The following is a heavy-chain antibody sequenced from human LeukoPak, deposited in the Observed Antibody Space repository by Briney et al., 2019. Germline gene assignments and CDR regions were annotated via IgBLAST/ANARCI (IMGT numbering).Heavy chain of an antibody. Sequence: PSETLSLTCAVSGGSISSSNWWSWVRQPPGKGLEWIGEIYHSGSTNYNPSLKSRVTISADTSKNQFSLRLSSVTAADTAVYYCARHGDTYYFGSGSYKAFDIWGQGTMVTVSS. CDR2: IYHSGST. D-gene: IGHD3-10*01. CDR1: GGSISSSNW. V-gene: IGHV4-4*02. J-gene: IGHJ3*02. CDR3: ARHGDTYYFGSGSYKAFDI.